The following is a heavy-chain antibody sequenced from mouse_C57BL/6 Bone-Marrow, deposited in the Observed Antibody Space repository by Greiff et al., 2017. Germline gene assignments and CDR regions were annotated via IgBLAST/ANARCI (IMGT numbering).Heavy chain of an antibody. CDR1: GFNINDYD. V-gene: IGHV14-2*01. CDR3: ALITTAFDV. Sequence: VQLQQSGAELVKPGASVKLSCTASGFNINDYDMHWVKQRTEQGLEWIGRIDPEDGETKYAQKFQGQATITTDTSSNTAYLQLSSLTSEDTAVYYCALITTAFDVWGTGTTVTVSS. J-gene: IGHJ1*03. CDR2: IDPEDGET. D-gene: IGHD1-1*01.